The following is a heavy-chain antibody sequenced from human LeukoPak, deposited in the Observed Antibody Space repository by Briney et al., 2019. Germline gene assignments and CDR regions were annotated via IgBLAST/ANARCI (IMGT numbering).Heavy chain of an antibody. V-gene: IGHV4-34*01. CDR3: ARGREYGDYSGVYYYYGMDV. J-gene: IGHJ6*02. CDR1: GGSFSGYY. Sequence: SETLSLTCAVYGGSFSGYYWSWIRQPPGKGLEWIGEINHSGSTNYNSSLKSRVTISVDTSKNQFSLKLSSVTAADTAVYYCARGREYGDYSGVYYYYGMDVWGQGTTVTVSS. CDR2: INHSGST. D-gene: IGHD4-17*01.